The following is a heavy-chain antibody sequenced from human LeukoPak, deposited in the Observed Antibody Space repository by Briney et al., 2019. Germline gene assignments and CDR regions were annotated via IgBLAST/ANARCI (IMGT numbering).Heavy chain of an antibody. CDR3: AKRGVVIRDILVGFHKQAYYFDS. Sequence: PGGSLRLSCAVSGITLSNYGMSWVRHAPGKGLEWVAGISDSGGATNYADSVKGRFTISRDNRKNTLYLQMNSLRAEDTAVYFCAKRGVVIRDILVGFHKQAYYFDSWGQGALVTVSS. J-gene: IGHJ4*02. CDR1: GITLSNYG. V-gene: IGHV3-23*01. CDR2: ISDSGGAT. D-gene: IGHD2-15*01.